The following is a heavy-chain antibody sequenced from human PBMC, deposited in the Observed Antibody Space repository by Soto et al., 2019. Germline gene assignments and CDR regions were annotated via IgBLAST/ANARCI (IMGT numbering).Heavy chain of an antibody. Sequence: SVNVSCKASGCTFSSYAISCVRQAPGQGLEWMGGIIPIFGTANYAQKFQGRVTITADESTSTAYMELSSLRSEDTAVYYCARDLYGGNPDYWGQGTLVTVSS. CDR3: ARDLYGGNPDY. CDR2: IIPIFGTA. D-gene: IGHD2-15*01. V-gene: IGHV1-69*13. J-gene: IGHJ4*02. CDR1: GCTFSSYA.